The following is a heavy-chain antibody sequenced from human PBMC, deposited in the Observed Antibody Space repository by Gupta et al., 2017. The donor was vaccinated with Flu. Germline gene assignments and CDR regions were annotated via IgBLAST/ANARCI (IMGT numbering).Heavy chain of an antibody. V-gene: IGHV6-1*02. D-gene: IGHD3-16*02. Sequence: QVLLQQSGPGLVMPSQTLSLTCAIFGDSVSAINATWSWIRQSPSRGLEWLGRTYYRSQWSTDYDVSVRGRITINPDASKNQIYLHLTSVTPDDTAVYYGAREGHSYRWHYYFDRWGQGTMVTVSS. CDR2: TYYRSQWST. J-gene: IGHJ4*02. CDR3: AREGHSYRWHYYFDR. CDR1: GDSVSAINAT.